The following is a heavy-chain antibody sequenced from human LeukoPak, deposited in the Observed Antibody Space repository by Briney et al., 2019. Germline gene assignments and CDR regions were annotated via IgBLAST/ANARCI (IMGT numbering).Heavy chain of an antibody. CDR2: IKQDGSET. Sequence: PGGSLRLSCEPSGFSFSDYWMTWVRQAPGKRVEWLANIKQDGSETYYVDSVNGRFTASRDNAKTSLYLQMTYVGVDDTAAYYCARGGMTGTADYWGQGTLVTLSS. CDR1: GFSFSDYW. D-gene: IGHD1-7*01. V-gene: IGHV3-7*01. CDR3: ARGGMTGTADY. J-gene: IGHJ4*02.